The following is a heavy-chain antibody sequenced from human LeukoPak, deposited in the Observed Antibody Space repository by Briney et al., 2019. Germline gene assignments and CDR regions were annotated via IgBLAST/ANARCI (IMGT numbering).Heavy chain of an antibody. CDR1: GFTFSDYG. D-gene: IGHD2/OR15-2a*01. Sequence: QPGRSLPLSCAASGFTFSDYGLHGVRQAPGKGLEWVAVMSYDGSNKYDADSVRGRFTISRDNSKNTLYLQMNSLRAEDTAVYYCAKDLDYFTQYAFDIWGQGTMVTVSS. CDR3: AKDLDYFTQYAFDI. J-gene: IGHJ3*02. V-gene: IGHV3-30*18. CDR2: MSYDGSNK.